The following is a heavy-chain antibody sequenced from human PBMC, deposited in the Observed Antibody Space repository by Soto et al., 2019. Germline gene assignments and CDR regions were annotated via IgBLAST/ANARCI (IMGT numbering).Heavy chain of an antibody. CDR3: AIDWWSYDILTGIFGAMDV. CDR2: ISYDGSKK. V-gene: IGHV3-30*03. D-gene: IGHD3-9*01. Sequence: QVQLVESGGGVIQPGKSLRLSCAASGFAFRAFGMFWVRQAPGTGLEWVAVISYDGSKKYHADSVKGRFTISRDNSMKTESLQINSLRPEDTAAYYCAIDWWSYDILTGIFGAMDVWGQGTTVTVSS. CDR1: GFAFRAFG. J-gene: IGHJ6*02.